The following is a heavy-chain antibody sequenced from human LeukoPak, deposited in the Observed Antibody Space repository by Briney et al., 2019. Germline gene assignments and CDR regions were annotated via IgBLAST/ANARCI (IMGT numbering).Heavy chain of an antibody. CDR3: ARGSGVWGSYRPPPQDY. CDR1: GGSFSGYY. J-gene: IGHJ4*02. CDR2: INHSGST. Sequence: PSETLSLTCAVYGGSFSGYYWSWIRQPPGKGLEWIGEINHSGSTNYNPPLKSRVTISVDTSKNQFSLKLSSVTAADTAVYYCARGSGVWGSYRPPPQDYWGQGTLVTVSS. D-gene: IGHD3-16*02. V-gene: IGHV4-34*01.